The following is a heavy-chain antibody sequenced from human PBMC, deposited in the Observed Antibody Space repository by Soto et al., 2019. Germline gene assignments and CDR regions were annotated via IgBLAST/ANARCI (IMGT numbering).Heavy chain of an antibody. J-gene: IGHJ6*02. D-gene: IGHD2-2*02. CDR3: ERDNSSRQADIRDYYGMDV. CDR2: IIPIFGTA. V-gene: IGHV1-69*13. Sequence: ASVKVSCKASGGTFSSYAISWVRQAPGQGLEWMGGIIPIFGTANYAQKFQGRVTITADESTSTAYMELSSLRSEDTAVYYCERDNSSRQADIRDYYGMDVWGQGTTVTVSS. CDR1: GGTFSSYA.